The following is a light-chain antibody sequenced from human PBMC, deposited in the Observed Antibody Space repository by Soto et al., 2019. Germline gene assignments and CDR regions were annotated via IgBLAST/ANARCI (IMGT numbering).Light chain of an antibody. V-gene: IGLV2-14*01. CDR1: GSDVGGYNF. CDR3: SSFTSSNTVL. J-gene: IGLJ2*01. Sequence: QSALTQPASVSGSPGQSITISCTGTGSDVGGYNFVSWYQQHPGKAPKLIIYEVSNRPSGVSNRFSGSKSGNTASLTISGLQAEDETDYYCSSFTSSNTVLFGVGTKLTVL. CDR2: EVS.